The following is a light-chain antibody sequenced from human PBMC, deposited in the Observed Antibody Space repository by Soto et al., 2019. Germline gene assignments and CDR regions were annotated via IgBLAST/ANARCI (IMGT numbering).Light chain of an antibody. Sequence: EIVLTQSPATLSLSPGERATLSCRASQSVSSYLAWYQQKPGQAPRLLIYDASNRATGIPDRFSGSGSGTDFTLTISRLEPEDFAVYYCQQYGSSPKITFGGGTKVDIK. V-gene: IGKV3-20*01. J-gene: IGKJ4*01. CDR2: DAS. CDR3: QQYGSSPKIT. CDR1: QSVSSY.